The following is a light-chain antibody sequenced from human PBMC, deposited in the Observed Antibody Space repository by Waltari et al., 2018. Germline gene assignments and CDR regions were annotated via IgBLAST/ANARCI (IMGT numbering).Light chain of an antibody. V-gene: IGKV1-39*01. CDR1: QSISEY. J-gene: IGKJ4*01. Sequence: VTITCRASQSISEYLNWYQQKPGKAPKLLIYGASSLQSGVPSRFSGSGSGTDFTLSSTSLQPEDSATYYCQQSYTFGGGTKVEIK. CDR2: GAS. CDR3: QQSYT.